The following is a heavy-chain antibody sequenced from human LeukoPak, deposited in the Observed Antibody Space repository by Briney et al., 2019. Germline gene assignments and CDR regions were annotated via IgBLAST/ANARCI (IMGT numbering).Heavy chain of an antibody. J-gene: IGHJ4*02. V-gene: IGHV3-23*01. CDR2: IRASGISI. Sequence: GGSLRLSCAASGFTFGSYAMTWVRQAPGKGLEWVSTIRASGISIYYAGAVYYADSVKGRFSASRDNSKEELFLQMNSLRAEDTAVYYCAKDRELDSYGYYLDSWGQGTLVTVSS. CDR3: AKDRELDSYGYYLDS. D-gene: IGHD5-18*01. CDR1: GFTFGSYA.